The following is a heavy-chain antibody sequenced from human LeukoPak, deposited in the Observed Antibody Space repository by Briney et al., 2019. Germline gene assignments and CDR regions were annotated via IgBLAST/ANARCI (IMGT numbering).Heavy chain of an antibody. D-gene: IGHD6-6*01. J-gene: IGHJ4*02. CDR3: ARREARDDY. CDR2: IYYSGST. Sequence: TSETLSLTCTVSGGSISSSSYYWGWIRQPPGKGLEWIGSIYYSGSTYYNPSLKSRVTISVDTSKNQFSLKLSSVTAADTAVYYCARREARDDYWGQGTLVTVSS. V-gene: IGHV4-39*01. CDR1: GGSISSSSYY.